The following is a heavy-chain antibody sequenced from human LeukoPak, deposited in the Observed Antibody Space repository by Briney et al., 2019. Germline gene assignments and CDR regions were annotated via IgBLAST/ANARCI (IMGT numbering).Heavy chain of an antibody. CDR3: ARVHYGSGSYPRSAAYYYYYGMDV. CDR2: ISSSSSSYI. CDR1: GFTFSSYS. V-gene: IGHV3-21*01. J-gene: IGHJ6*04. D-gene: IGHD3-10*01. Sequence: GGSLRLSCAASGFTFSSYSMNWVRQAPGKGLEWVSSISSSSSSYIYYADSVKGRFTISRDNAKNSLYLQMNSLRAEDTAVYYCARVHYGSGSYPRSAAYYYYYGMDVWGKGTTVTVSS.